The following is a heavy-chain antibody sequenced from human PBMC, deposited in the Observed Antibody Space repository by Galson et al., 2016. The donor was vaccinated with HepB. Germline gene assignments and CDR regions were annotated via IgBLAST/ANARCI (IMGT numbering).Heavy chain of an antibody. CDR1: GASVSSGSYY. CDR2: IFTSGYT. J-gene: IGHJ6*04. Sequence: TLSLTCTVSGASVSSGSYYWSWVWPPAGKGLEWIGHIFTSGYTNYNPSLKSRASISVDTSKNYFSLKLSSVTAADTAVYYCARDWLTAGNYGMDVWGKGTTVTVSS. V-gene: IGHV4-61*09. CDR3: ARDWLTAGNYGMDV. D-gene: IGHD2/OR15-2a*01.